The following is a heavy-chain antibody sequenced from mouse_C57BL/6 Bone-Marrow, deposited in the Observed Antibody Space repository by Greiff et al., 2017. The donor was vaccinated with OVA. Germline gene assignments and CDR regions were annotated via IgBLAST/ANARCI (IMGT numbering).Heavy chain of an antibody. CDR1: GYAFSNSW. Sequence: QVQLQQSGPELVKPGASVKISCKASGYAFSNSWKNWVKQRPGKGLEWIGRIYPGDGDTNYNGKFKGKATLTADKSSNTAYMQLSSLTSEDSAVYFCARRVLRPYWYFDVWGTGTTVTVSS. CDR2: IYPGDGDT. V-gene: IGHV1-82*01. D-gene: IGHD1-2*01. J-gene: IGHJ1*03. CDR3: ARRVLRPYWYFDV.